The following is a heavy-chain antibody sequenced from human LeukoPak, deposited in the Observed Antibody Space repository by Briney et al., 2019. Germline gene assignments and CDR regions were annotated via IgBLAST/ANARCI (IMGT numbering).Heavy chain of an antibody. Sequence: GGSLRLSCAASGFTFSSYAMHWVRQAPGKGLEWVAVISYDGSNKYYADSVKGRFTISRDNSKNTLYLQMNSLRAEDTAVYYCARDGTSSGWYDYYFDYWGQGTLVTVSS. CDR2: ISYDGSNK. CDR3: ARDGTSSGWYDYYFDY. D-gene: IGHD6-19*01. J-gene: IGHJ4*02. V-gene: IGHV3-30-3*01. CDR1: GFTFSSYA.